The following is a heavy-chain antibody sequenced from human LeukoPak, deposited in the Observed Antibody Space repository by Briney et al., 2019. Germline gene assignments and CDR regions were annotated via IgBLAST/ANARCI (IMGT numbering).Heavy chain of an antibody. V-gene: IGHV1-2*02. CDR2: INPNSGGT. CDR1: GYTFTGYY. CDR3: ARAFYDYVWGSYLSSYNDY. D-gene: IGHD3-16*01. J-gene: IGHJ4*02. Sequence: ASVKVSCKASGYTFTGYYMHWVRQAPGQGLEWMGWINPNSGGTNYAQKFQGRVTMTRDTSISTAYMELSRLRSDDTAVYYCARAFYDYVWGSYLSSYNDYWGQGTLVTVSS.